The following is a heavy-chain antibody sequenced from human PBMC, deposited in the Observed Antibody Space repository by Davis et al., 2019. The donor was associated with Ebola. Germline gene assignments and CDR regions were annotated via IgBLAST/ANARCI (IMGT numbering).Heavy chain of an antibody. CDR3: ASLRRTITGMDDGFDL. J-gene: IGHJ3*01. CDR1: GNSFTNYW. D-gene: IGHD1-20*01. CDR2: IYTGDADT. Sequence: GNSLKSPCKGPGNSFTNYWIPCVRLLPGKVLEWMGLIYTGDADTRYSPSFRGQVTISADRSTRTAYLQWGSLKASDTAMYYCASLRRTITGMDDGFDLWGQGTMVTVSS. V-gene: IGHV5-51*01.